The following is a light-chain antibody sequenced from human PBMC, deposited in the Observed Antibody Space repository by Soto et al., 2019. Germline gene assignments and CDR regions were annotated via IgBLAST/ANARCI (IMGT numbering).Light chain of an antibody. J-gene: IGKJ1*01. CDR1: QSVSSY. V-gene: IGKV3-11*01. CDR3: QQYNSYPWT. Sequence: EIVLTQSPATLSLSPGERATLSCRASQSVSSYLAWYQQKPGQAPRLLIYDASNRATAIPARFSGSGSGTDFTLTISSLQPDDFATYYCQQYNSYPWTVGQGTKVEIK. CDR2: DAS.